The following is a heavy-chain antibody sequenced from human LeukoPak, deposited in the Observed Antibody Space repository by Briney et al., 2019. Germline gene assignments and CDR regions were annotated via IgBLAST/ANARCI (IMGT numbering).Heavy chain of an antibody. V-gene: IGHV4-59*01. CDR3: ARDLSGSQQLSLWFDP. CDR1: GGSISSYY. J-gene: IGHJ5*02. Sequence: SETLSLTCTVSGGSISSYYWSWIRQPPGKGLEWIGYIYYSGSTNYNPSLKSRVTISVDTSKNQFSLKLSSVTAADTAVYYCARDLSGSQQLSLWFDPWGQGTLVTVSS. CDR2: IYYSGST. D-gene: IGHD6-13*01.